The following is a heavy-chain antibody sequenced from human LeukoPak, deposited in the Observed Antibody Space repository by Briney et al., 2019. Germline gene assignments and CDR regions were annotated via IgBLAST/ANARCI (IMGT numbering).Heavy chain of an antibody. V-gene: IGHV3-9*01. CDR1: GFTFDDYA. Sequence: GGSLRLSCAASGFTFDDYAMHWVRQAPGKGLEWVSGISWNSGSIGYADSVKGRFTISRDNAKNSLYLQMNSLRAEDTASYYCAKGDDSGSPFFDYWGQGTLVTVSS. CDR2: ISWNSGSI. D-gene: IGHD1-26*01. CDR3: AKGDDSGSPFFDY. J-gene: IGHJ4*02.